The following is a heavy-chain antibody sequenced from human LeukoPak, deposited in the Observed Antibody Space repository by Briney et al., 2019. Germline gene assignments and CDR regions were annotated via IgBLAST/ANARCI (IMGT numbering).Heavy chain of an antibody. V-gene: IGHV1-46*01. CDR1: GYTFTSYH. Sequence: ASVKVSCKASGYTFTSYHMHWVRQAPGQGLEWMGIINPSGGTTNYAQKFRGRVTMTRDMSTSTVYMELSRLRSDDTAVYYCARDRVPNILGYCSSTSCLPHYWGQGTLVTVSS. D-gene: IGHD2-2*01. CDR3: ARDRVPNILGYCSSTSCLPHY. J-gene: IGHJ4*02. CDR2: INPSGGTT.